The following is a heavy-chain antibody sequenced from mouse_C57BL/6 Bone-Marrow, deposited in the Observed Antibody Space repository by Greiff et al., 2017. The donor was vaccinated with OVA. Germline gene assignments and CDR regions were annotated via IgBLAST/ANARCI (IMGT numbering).Heavy chain of an antibody. Sequence: QVQLQQPGAELVKPGASVKMSCKASGYTFTSYWITWVKQRPGQGLEWIGDIYPGSGSTNYNEKFKSTATLTVDTSSSTAYMQLSSLTSEDSAVYYCAREGIYYYGSIDYWGQGTTLTGSS. CDR1: GYTFTSYW. CDR3: AREGIYYYGSIDY. V-gene: IGHV1-55*01. CDR2: IYPGSGST. D-gene: IGHD1-1*01. J-gene: IGHJ2*01.